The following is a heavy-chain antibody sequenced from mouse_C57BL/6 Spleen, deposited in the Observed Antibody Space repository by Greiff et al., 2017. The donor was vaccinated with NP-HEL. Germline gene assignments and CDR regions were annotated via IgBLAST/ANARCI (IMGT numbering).Heavy chain of an antibody. V-gene: IGHV14-4*01. Sequence: VQLQQSGAELVRPGASVKLSCTASGFNIKDDYMHWVKQRPEQGLEWIGWIDPENGDTEYASKFQGKATITADTSSNTAYLQLSSLTSEDTAVYYCTFYGGCDYWGQGTTLTVSS. J-gene: IGHJ2*01. CDR1: GFNIKDDY. D-gene: IGHD1-1*01. CDR3: TFYGGCDY. CDR2: IDPENGDT.